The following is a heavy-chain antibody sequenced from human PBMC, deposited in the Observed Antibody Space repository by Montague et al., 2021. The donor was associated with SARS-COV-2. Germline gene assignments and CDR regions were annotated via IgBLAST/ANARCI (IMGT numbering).Heavy chain of an antibody. CDR1: GGSISTYY. D-gene: IGHD5-12*01. V-gene: IGHV4-59*01. CDR3: ARSGWLTRGFDS. J-gene: IGHJ4*02. CDR2: INYSGIT. Sequence: SETLSLTCTVSGGSISTYYWSWIWQPPGKGLERIAYINYSGITNHNPSLKSRVSVSLDTCKNHFSLNLKSVTAADTAVYYCARSGWLTRGFDSWGQGTLVFVSS.